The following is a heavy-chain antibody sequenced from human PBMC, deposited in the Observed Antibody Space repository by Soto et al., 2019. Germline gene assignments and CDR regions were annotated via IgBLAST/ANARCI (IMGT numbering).Heavy chain of an antibody. J-gene: IGHJ5*02. CDR2: IYYSGST. Sequence: SETLSLTCTVSGGSISSSSYYWGWIRQPPGKGLEWIGSIYYSGSTYYNPSLTSRVTISVDTSKNQFSLKLSSVTAADTAVYYCARHMSKRLNVDTAMVIWFDPWVQGTLVTVSS. D-gene: IGHD5-18*01. CDR3: ARHMSKRLNVDTAMVIWFDP. CDR1: GGSISSSSYY. V-gene: IGHV4-39*01.